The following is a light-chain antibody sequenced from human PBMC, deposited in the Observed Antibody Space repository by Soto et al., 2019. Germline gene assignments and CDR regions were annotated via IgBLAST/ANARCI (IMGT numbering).Light chain of an antibody. CDR1: SGSVSTSHY. J-gene: IGLJ3*02. V-gene: IGLV8-61*01. Sequence: QTVVTQEASLSVSPGGTVTLTCGLNSGSVSTSHYPSWYQQTPGQPPRTLILNIEGRPSGVPERFSGTIIGRRAALTITGAQSEDESEYYCMLSVGTGVWVFGGGTKLTVL. CDR3: MLSVGTGVWV. CDR2: NIE.